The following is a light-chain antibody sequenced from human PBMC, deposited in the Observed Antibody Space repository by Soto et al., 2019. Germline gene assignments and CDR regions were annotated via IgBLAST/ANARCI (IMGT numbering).Light chain of an antibody. CDR3: QKYNSATRT. Sequence: DIQMTQSPSYRSSSFGDRVTITCRASQGINTYLAWYQQKPGRAPQLLIYAASALHSGVPSRFSGSGSGTDGTITITSLQQEDVATYYYQKYNSATRTFGQGTKVDIK. CDR2: AAS. CDR1: QGINTY. J-gene: IGKJ1*01. V-gene: IGKV1-27*01.